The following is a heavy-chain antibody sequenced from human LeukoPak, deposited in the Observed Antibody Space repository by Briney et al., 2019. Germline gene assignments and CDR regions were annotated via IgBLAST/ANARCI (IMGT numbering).Heavy chain of an antibody. CDR3: ARDKGILTGYYRYYFDY. Sequence: GGSLRLSCAASGFTFSSYEMNWVRQAPGKGLEWVSYISSSGSTIYYADSVKGRFTISGDNAKNSLYLQMNSLRAEDTAVYYCARDKGILTGYYRYYFDYWGQGTLVTVSS. J-gene: IGHJ4*02. D-gene: IGHD3-9*01. V-gene: IGHV3-48*03. CDR2: ISSSGSTI. CDR1: GFTFSSYE.